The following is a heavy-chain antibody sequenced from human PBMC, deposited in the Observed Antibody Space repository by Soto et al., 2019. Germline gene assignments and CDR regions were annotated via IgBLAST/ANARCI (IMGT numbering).Heavy chain of an antibody. V-gene: IGHV6-1*01. J-gene: IGHJ3*02. CDR1: GDSVSSNSAG. CDR2: TYYRSKSYN. CDR3: ARDRYYYDSSGTLNDAFDI. D-gene: IGHD3-22*01. Sequence: SQTLSLTCAISGDSVSSNSAGWNWIRQSPSRGLEWLGRTYYRSKSYNDYAVSVKSRITINPDTSKNQFSLQLNSVTPEDTAVYYCARDRYYYDSSGTLNDAFDIWGKGTMVNASS.